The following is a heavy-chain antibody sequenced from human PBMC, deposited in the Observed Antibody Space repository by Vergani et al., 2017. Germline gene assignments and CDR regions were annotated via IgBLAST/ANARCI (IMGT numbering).Heavy chain of an antibody. V-gene: IGHV4-31*03. CDR1: GGSISSGGYY. J-gene: IGHJ3*02. D-gene: IGHD3-9*01. CDR3: ARAQRYYDILTGWVGAFDN. CDR2: IYYSGST. Sequence: QVQLQESGPGLVKPSQTLSLTCTVSGGSISSGGYYWSWIRQHPGKGLEWIGYIYYSGSTYYNPSLKSRVTISVDTSKNQFSLKLSSVTAADTAVYYCARAQRYYDILTGWVGAFDNWGQGTMVTVSS.